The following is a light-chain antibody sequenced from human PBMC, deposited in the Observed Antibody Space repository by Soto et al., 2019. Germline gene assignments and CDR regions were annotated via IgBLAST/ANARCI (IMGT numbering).Light chain of an antibody. V-gene: IGLV1-51*01. CDR2: DNN. Sequence: QSVLTQPASVSGSPGQSITISCTGTSSDIGIYNYVSWYRHHPGKAPKLIIYDNNKRPSGIPDRFSGSKSGTSATLGITGLQTGDEADYYCGTWDSSLSAGRVFGGGTKLTVL. CDR1: SSDIGIYNY. CDR3: GTWDSSLSAGRV. J-gene: IGLJ2*01.